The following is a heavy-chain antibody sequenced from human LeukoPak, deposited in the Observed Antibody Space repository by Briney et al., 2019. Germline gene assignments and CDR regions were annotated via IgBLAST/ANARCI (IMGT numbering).Heavy chain of an antibody. J-gene: IGHJ4*02. CDR1: GFTLSSYG. Sequence: PGGSLRLSCAASGFTLSSYGMHWVRQAPGKGLEWVAVIWHDGSNKNYADSVKGRFTISRDNSKNTLYLQMDSLRAEDTAVYYCAGALRSYFDYGGQGTLVTVSS. CDR2: IWHDGSNK. CDR3: AGALRSYFDY. V-gene: IGHV3-33*08.